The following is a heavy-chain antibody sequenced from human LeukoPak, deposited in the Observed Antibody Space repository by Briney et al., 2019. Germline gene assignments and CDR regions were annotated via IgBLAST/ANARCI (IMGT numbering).Heavy chain of an antibody. CDR1: GFSLSTSGMC. D-gene: IGHD3-9*01. CDR3: ARSHYDILTGYYGTFDY. CDR2: IDWDDDK. J-gene: IGHJ4*02. Sequence: SGPTLVNPTQTLTLTCTFSGFSLSTSGMCVSWIRQPPGKALEWLARIDWDDDKYYSTSLRTRLTISKDTSKSQVVLTMTNMDPVDTATYYCARSHYDILTGYYGTFDYWGQGTLVTVSS. V-gene: IGHV2-70*11.